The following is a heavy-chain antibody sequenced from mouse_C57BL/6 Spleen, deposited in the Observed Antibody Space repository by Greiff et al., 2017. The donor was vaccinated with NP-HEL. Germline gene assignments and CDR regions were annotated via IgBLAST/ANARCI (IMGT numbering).Heavy chain of an antibody. CDR1: GFTFSDYY. D-gene: IGHD1-1*01. Sequence: EVKLVESEGGLVQPGSSMKLSCTASGFTFSDYYMAWVRQVPEKGLEWVANINYDGSSTYYLDSLKSRFIISRDNAKNILYLQMSSLKSEDTATYYCARDRSYYYGSSHWYFDVWGTGTTVTVSS. CDR2: INYDGSST. J-gene: IGHJ1*03. CDR3: ARDRSYYYGSSHWYFDV. V-gene: IGHV5-16*01.